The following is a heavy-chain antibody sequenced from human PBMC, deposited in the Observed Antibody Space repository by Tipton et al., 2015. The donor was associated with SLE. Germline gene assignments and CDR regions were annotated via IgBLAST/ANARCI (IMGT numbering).Heavy chain of an antibody. CDR3: ARVGHGFDDSGYNSHYYYYMDV. J-gene: IGHJ6*03. CDR2: VYSSGSS. CDR1: GGSINSYY. D-gene: IGHD3-22*01. Sequence: LRLSCTVSGGSINSYYWSWIRQPPGKGLEWVGYVYSSGSSDYNPSLSSRVTISLDTSKKQFSLRLKSATAADTAVYYCARVGHGFDDSGYNSHYYYYMDVWGKGTTVTVSS. V-gene: IGHV4-59*01.